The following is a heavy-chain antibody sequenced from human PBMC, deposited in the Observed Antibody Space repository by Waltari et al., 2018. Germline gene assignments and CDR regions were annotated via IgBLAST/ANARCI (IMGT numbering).Heavy chain of an antibody. CDR3: ARARPRPRAGYFDY. D-gene: IGHD6-25*01. J-gene: IGHJ4*02. CDR2: INHMDST. V-gene: IGHV4-34*01. CDR1: GGSFSGYY. Sequence: QVQLQQWGAGLLKPSETLSLTCAVHGGSFSGYYWSWIRQPPGKGLEWIGEINHMDSTIYNPTLNSRVTISVDTSKNRVSLKRSSVTAADTAVYYCARARPRPRAGYFDYWGQGTLVTVSS.